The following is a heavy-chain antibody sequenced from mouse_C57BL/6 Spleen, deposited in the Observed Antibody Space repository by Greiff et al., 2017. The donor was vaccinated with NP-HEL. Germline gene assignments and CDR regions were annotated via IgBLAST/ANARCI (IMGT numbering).Heavy chain of an antibody. CDR2: IDPSDSYT. D-gene: IGHD2-2*01. J-gene: IGHJ2*01. CDR3: ARSPMVTTGYFDY. V-gene: IGHV1-50*01. Sequence: QVQLQQPGAELVKPGASVKLSCKASGYTFTSYWMQWVKQRPGQGLEWIGEIDPSDSYTNYNQKFKGKATLTVDTSSSTAYMQLSSLTSEDSAVYYCARSPMVTTGYFDYWGQGTTLTVSS. CDR1: GYTFTSYW.